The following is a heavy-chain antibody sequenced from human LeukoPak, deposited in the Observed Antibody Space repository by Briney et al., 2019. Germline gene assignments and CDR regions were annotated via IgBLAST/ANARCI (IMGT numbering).Heavy chain of an antibody. CDR2: IYYSGST. CDR3: ARHPQGLRPFDS. D-gene: IGHD4-17*01. Sequence: SETLSLTCTVSGGSISSSTFYWGWIRQPPGKGLEWIGTIYYSGSTYYNPSLKSRVTISVDTSKNHFSLKLSSVTAADTAVYYCARHPQGLRPFDSWGQGTLVTVSS. CDR1: GGSISSSTFY. V-gene: IGHV4-39*01. J-gene: IGHJ4*02.